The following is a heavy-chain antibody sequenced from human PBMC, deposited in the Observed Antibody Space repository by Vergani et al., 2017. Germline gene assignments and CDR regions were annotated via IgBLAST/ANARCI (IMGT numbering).Heavy chain of an antibody. Sequence: QVQLVQSGAEVKKPGSSVTVSCQGSEDAFSGYAVGWVRQAPGQGLEWMGRIIPTCGTAKYAQKFLGRVTITADKSTRTAFMEMTTLTYEDTALYYCAGERVGDETNDACDVWCQGTMVTVSS. CDR1: EDAFSGYA. D-gene: IGHD1-26*01. CDR2: IIPTCGTA. CDR3: AGERVGDETNDACDV. J-gene: IGHJ3*01. V-gene: IGHV1-69*13.